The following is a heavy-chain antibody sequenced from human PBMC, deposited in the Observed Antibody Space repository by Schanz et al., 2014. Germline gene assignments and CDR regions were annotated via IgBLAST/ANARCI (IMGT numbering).Heavy chain of an antibody. J-gene: IGHJ4*02. CDR1: GYTFTSDS. CDR2: INPSGGGT. D-gene: IGHD6-13*01. Sequence: QVQLLQSGAEVKKPGASMKVSCKASGYTFTSDSMHWVRQAPGQGLEWMGMINPSGGGTTYAQKFQGRVTMTRDTSTSTVYMELSSLRSEDTAVYYCARDGVDAAAGGNYWGQGTLVTVSS. CDR3: ARDGVDAAAGGNY. V-gene: IGHV1-46*03.